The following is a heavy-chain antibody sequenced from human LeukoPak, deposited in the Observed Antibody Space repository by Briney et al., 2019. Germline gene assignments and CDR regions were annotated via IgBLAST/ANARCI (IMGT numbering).Heavy chain of an antibody. CDR1: GLTFSNHG. CDR2: IRNDGSNK. Sequence: GGSLRLSCAASGLTFSNHGMHWVRQAPGKGLEWVALIRNDGSNKYYADSVEGRFTISRDNSKDTLYLQMNSLRVEDTAVYYCVRDSGYDRYYFDLWGQGTLVIVSS. D-gene: IGHD5-12*01. CDR3: VRDSGYDRYYFDL. V-gene: IGHV3-30*02. J-gene: IGHJ4*02.